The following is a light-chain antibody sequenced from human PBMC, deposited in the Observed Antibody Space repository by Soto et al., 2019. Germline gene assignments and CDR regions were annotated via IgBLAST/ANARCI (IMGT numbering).Light chain of an antibody. Sequence: EIVLPQSPGTLSLSPGERATLSCRASPTVSSSYLSWYQQKPGQAPRLLIYLAYSRATGIPDRFSGSGSGTDFTLNISSLEPEDFAVYYCQQHSSSPHMYTFGQGTKLEIK. CDR3: QQHSSSPHMYT. CDR2: LAY. J-gene: IGKJ2*01. V-gene: IGKV3-20*01. CDR1: PTVSSSY.